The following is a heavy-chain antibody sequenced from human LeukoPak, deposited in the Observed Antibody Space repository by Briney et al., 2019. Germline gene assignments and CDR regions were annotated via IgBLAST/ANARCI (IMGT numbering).Heavy chain of an antibody. J-gene: IGHJ5*02. CDR2: ISSGGDYT. Sequence: PGRSLRLSCAASGFTFDDYAMHWVRQAPGRGLEWVSAISSGGDYTNSADSVKGRFTISRDNSRNTLYLQMNSLRAEDTAVYYCAKDRASGSGSYSYRGFDHWGQGTLVTVSS. CDR1: GFTFDDYA. CDR3: AKDRASGSGSYSYRGFDH. V-gene: IGHV3-23*01. D-gene: IGHD6-19*01.